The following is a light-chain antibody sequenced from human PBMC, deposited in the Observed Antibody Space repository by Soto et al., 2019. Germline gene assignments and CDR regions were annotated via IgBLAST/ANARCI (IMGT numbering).Light chain of an antibody. CDR3: QQRSNWPPYA. J-gene: IGKJ2*01. CDR1: QSVSSF. V-gene: IGKV3-11*01. CDR2: DAS. Sequence: EIVLTQSPATLSLSPGERTTLYCRASQSVSSFLAWYQQKPGQAPRLLIYDASNMATGITARFSGSGSGTDFTLAISSLEPKDFAVYYCQQRSNWPPYAFGQGTKLEIK.